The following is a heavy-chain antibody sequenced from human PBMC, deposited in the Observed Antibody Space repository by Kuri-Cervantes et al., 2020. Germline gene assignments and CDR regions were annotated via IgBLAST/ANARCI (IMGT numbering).Heavy chain of an antibody. J-gene: IGHJ6*02. V-gene: IGHV3-7*03. CDR3: ARDLQSRAEYYYYGMDV. CDR1: GFTFSNYW. Sequence: GGSLRLSCAASGFTFSNYWMSWVRQAPGKGLEWVANINQGGSEKYYVDSVKGRFTISRGNSKNTLYLQMNSLRAEDTAVYYCARDLQSRAEYYYYGMDVWGQGTTVTVSS. D-gene: IGHD6-13*01. CDR2: INQGGSEK.